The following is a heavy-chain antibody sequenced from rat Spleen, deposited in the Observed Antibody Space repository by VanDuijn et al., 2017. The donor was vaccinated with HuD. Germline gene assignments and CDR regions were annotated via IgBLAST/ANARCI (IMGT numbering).Heavy chain of an antibody. V-gene: IGHV5-34*01. CDR3: ARHEEQLGIAY. Sequence: EVQLVESGGGLVQPGRSLKLSCVASGFTFSDYGMNWIRQAPGKGLEWVAYISSSSGTIYYADTVKGRFTISRDNAKNTLYLQLSSLRSEDTALYYCARHEEQLGIAYWGQGVMVTVSS. D-gene: IGHD1-5*01. J-gene: IGHJ2*01. CDR1: GFTFSDYG. CDR2: ISSSSGT.